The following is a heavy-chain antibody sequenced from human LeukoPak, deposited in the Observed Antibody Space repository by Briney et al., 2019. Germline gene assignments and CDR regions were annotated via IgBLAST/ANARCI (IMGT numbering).Heavy chain of an antibody. Sequence: GGSLRLSCAASGFTVSSNYMSWVRQAPGKGLEWVSVIYSGGGTYYADSVKGRFTISRDNSKNTLYLQMNSLRAEDTAVYYCAREETVRIGGWLTGSAFDIWGQGIMVTVSS. CDR3: AREETVRIGGWLTGSAFDI. J-gene: IGHJ3*02. CDR2: IYSGGGT. V-gene: IGHV3-53*01. D-gene: IGHD3-22*01. CDR1: GFTVSSNY.